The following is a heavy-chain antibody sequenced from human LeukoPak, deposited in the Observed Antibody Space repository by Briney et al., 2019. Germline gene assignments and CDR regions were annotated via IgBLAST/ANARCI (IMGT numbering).Heavy chain of an antibody. Sequence: SVKVSCKASGGTFSSYAISWVRQTPGQGLEWMGRIIPIFGTANYAQKFQGRVTITTDESTSTAYMELSSLRSEDTAVYYCARDSYGDYVPGYFDYWGQGTLVTVSS. CDR3: ARDSYGDYVPGYFDY. J-gene: IGHJ4*02. CDR1: GGTFSSYA. D-gene: IGHD4-17*01. V-gene: IGHV1-69*05. CDR2: IIPIFGTA.